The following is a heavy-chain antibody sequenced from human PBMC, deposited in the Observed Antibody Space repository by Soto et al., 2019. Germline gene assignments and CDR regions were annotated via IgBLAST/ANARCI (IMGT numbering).Heavy chain of an antibody. J-gene: IGHJ4*02. Sequence: ASVKVSCKASGYTFSGHAIHWLRQAPGQRLEWLGWTNAGNSKTYYSEKLQGRVTLTRDTATSTAYMELRSLRSDDTAVYYCARDPPPPDYWGQGTLVTVSS. CDR3: ARDPPPPDY. CDR1: GYTFSGHA. CDR2: TNAGNSKT. V-gene: IGHV1-3*01.